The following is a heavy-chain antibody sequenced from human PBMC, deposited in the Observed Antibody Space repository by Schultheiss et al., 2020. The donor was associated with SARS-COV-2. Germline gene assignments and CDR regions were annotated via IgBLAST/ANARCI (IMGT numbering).Heavy chain of an antibody. CDR1: GGSVNIGSSS. CDR3: ARKGIGYYGWYFDL. J-gene: IGHJ2*01. Sequence: SETLSLTCAVSGGSVNIGSSSWSWIRQPPGKGLEWIGYIYYTGSTNYNPSLKSRVTMSIHTSKNQFSLKLSSVTAADTAVYYCARKGIGYYGWYFDLWGRGTLVTGSS. D-gene: IGHD2/OR15-2a*01. V-gene: IGHV4-61*01. CDR2: IYYTGST.